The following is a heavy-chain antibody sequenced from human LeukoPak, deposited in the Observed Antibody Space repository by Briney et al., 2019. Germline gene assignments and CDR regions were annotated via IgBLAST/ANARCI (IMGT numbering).Heavy chain of an antibody. D-gene: IGHD2-15*01. Sequence: AVTVSCKASGYSFTSCDINLVRLATAPGMEWVGWMNPNSGNTGYAQRFQGRVTMTRNNSIITANMELSSLRSEDTAVYYCARGACSGGSCYDSWGQGTLVTVSS. CDR3: ARGACSGGSCYDS. J-gene: IGHJ4*02. V-gene: IGHV1-8*01. CDR2: MNPNSGNT. CDR1: GYSFTSCD.